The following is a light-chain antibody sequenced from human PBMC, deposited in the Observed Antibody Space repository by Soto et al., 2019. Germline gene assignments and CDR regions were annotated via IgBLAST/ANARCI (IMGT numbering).Light chain of an antibody. J-gene: IGLJ2*01. V-gene: IGLV1-44*01. Sequence: QSVLTQPPSASGTPGQRVTISCSGSSSNIGSNTVNWYQQLPGTAPKLLIYGNDQRPSGVPDRFPGSKSGTSASLAISGLQSEDEADYYCAAWDDSLNGSVVFGGGTKLTVL. CDR1: SSNIGSNT. CDR3: AAWDDSLNGSVV. CDR2: GND.